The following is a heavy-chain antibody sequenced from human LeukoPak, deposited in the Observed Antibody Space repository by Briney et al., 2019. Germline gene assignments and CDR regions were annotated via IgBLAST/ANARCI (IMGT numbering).Heavy chain of an antibody. D-gene: IGHD4-17*01. CDR1: GGSISSSSYY. CDR2: IYYSGST. CDR3: ARAEAYGEWGRFDY. J-gene: IGHJ4*02. Sequence: PSETLSLTCTVSGGSISSSSYYWSWIRQPPGKGLEWIGYIYYSGSTNYNPSLKSRVTISVDTSKNQFSLKLSSVTAADTAVYYCARAEAYGEWGRFDYWGQGTLVTVSS. V-gene: IGHV4-61*01.